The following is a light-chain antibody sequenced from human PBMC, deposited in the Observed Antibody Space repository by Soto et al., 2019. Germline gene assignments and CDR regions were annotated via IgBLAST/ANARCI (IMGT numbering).Light chain of an antibody. J-gene: IGKJ1*01. Sequence: DNQLTQSPSTLPASLGDRVTITCRASQSITTWLAWYQQRPGKAPKLLIYDASTLQSGVPSRFSGSGSGTEFTLTISSLQPADFATYYCQKYNTYPWTFGQGTKVDI. CDR1: QSITTW. CDR2: DAS. CDR3: QKYNTYPWT. V-gene: IGKV1-5*01.